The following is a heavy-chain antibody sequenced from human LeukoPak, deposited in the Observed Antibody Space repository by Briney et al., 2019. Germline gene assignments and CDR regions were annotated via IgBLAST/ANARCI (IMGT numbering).Heavy chain of an antibody. CDR3: AKDARTWIQLWLHYYYYGMDV. CDR1: GFTFSSYG. D-gene: IGHD5-18*01. Sequence: GGSLRLSCAASGFTFSSYGMHWVRQAPGKGLEWVAVISYDGSSKYYADSVKGRFTISRDNSKNTLYLQMNSLRAEDTAVYYCAKDARTWIQLWLHYYYYGMDVWGQGTTVTVSS. J-gene: IGHJ6*02. CDR2: ISYDGSSK. V-gene: IGHV3-30*18.